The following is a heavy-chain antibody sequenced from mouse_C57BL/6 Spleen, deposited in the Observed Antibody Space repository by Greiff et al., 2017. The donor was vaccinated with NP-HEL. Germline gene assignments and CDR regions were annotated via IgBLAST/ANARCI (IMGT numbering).Heavy chain of an antibody. V-gene: IGHV5-4*03. Sequence: EVKLMESGGGLVKPGGSLKLSCAASGFTFSSYAMSWVRQTPEKRLEWVATISDGGSYTYYPDNVKGRFTISRDNAKNNLYLQMSHLKSEDTAMYYCARVLSFDYWGQGTTVTVSS. CDR2: ISDGGSYT. CDR1: GFTFSSYA. CDR3: ARVLSFDY. J-gene: IGHJ2*01.